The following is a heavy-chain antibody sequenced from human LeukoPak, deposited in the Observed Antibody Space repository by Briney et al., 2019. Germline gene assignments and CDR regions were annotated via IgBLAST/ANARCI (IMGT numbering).Heavy chain of an antibody. D-gene: IGHD5-18*01. CDR3: AKDIEAGYSYGYRDTAFDI. V-gene: IGHV3-23*01. Sequence: SGGSLRLSCAASGFTFSSYAMSWVRQAPGKGLEWVSAISGSGGSTYYADSVKGRFTISRDNSKNTLYLQMNSLRAEDTAVYYCAKDIEAGYSYGYRDTAFDIWGQGTMVTVSS. CDR2: ISGSGGST. J-gene: IGHJ3*02. CDR1: GFTFSSYA.